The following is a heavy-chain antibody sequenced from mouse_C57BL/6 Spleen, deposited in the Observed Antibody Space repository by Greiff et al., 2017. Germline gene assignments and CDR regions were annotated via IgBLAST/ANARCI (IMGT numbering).Heavy chain of an antibody. CDR1: GYTFTSYW. J-gene: IGHJ2*01. V-gene: IGHV1-50*01. D-gene: IGHD2-3*01. CDR3: ARRWLLRGYFDY. CDR2: IDPSDRYT. Sequence: VQLQQPGAELVKPGASVKLSCKASGYTFTSYWMQWVKQRPGQGLEWIGEIDPSDRYTNYNQKFKGKATLTVDKSSSTAYMQLSSLTSEDSAVYYCARRWLLRGYFDYWGQGTTLTVSS.